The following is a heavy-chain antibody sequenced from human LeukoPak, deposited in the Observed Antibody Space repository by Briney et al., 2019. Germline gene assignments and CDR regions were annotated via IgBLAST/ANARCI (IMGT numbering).Heavy chain of an antibody. J-gene: IGHJ5*02. CDR3: ARDGGARSFTNGLNWFDP. CDR1: GFTFSSYG. Sequence: GGSLRLSCAASGFTFSSYGMHWVRQAPGKGLEWVAVISYDGSNKYYADSVKGRFTISRDNSKNTLYLQMNSLRAEDTAVYYCARDGGARSFTNGLNWFDPWGQGILVTVSS. CDR2: ISYDGSNK. V-gene: IGHV3-30*03. D-gene: IGHD2-8*01.